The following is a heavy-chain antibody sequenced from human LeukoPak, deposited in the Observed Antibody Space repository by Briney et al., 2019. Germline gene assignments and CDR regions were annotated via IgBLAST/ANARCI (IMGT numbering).Heavy chain of an antibody. CDR3: AKWFDAQLAPYYFDY. CDR1: GFTFSSYW. V-gene: IGHV3-23*01. J-gene: IGHJ4*02. CDR2: ISGSGGST. Sequence: GGSLRLSCAASGFTFSSYWMHWVRKAPGKGLVWVSAISGSGGSTYYADSVKGRFTISRDNSKNTLYLQMNSLRAEDTAVYYCAKWFDAQLAPYYFDYWGQGTLVTVSS. D-gene: IGHD6-13*01.